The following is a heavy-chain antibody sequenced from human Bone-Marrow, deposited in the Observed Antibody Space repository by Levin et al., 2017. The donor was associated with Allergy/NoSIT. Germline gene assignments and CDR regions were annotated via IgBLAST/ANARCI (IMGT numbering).Heavy chain of an antibody. D-gene: IGHD3-22*01. V-gene: IGHV3-23*01. Sequence: GGSLRLSCVTSGFTFRIYAMTWVRQAPGKGLEWVAGITASGSDTYYADSVKGRFTISRDNSKNTLYLQMNTLRADDTAIFYCVKWRGTMIVDDWGQGTLVTVSS. CDR3: VKWRGTMIVDD. CDR2: ITASGSDT. CDR1: GFTFRIYA. J-gene: IGHJ4*02.